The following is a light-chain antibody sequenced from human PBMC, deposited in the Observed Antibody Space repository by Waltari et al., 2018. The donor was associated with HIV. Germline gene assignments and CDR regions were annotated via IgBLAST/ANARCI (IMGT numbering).Light chain of an antibody. J-gene: IGLJ3*02. V-gene: IGLV1-47*01. Sequence: QSVLTQPPSASGTPGQRVTISCSGNSSNIGSNYVSWYQQLPGTTPRLLIFRNNQSPSGVPDRFSGSKSGTTASLAISGLRSEDEADYFCATWDDSLSALWVFGGGTKLTVL. CDR1: SSNIGSNY. CDR2: RNN. CDR3: ATWDDSLSALWV.